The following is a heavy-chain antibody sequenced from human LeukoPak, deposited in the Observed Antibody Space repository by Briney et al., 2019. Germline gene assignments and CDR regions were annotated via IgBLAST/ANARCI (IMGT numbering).Heavy chain of an antibody. CDR2: ISGSGGST. D-gene: IGHD6-19*01. CDR1: GFTFSSYA. V-gene: IGHV3-23*01. CDR3: APRGGRIVVAGTFDF. J-gene: IGHJ4*02. Sequence: GGSLRLSCVASGFTFSSYAMGWVRQAPGKGLEWVSTISGSGGSTYYADSVKGRFTISRDNSKNTLYLQMNSLRAEDTAVYYCAPRGGRIVVAGTFDFWGQGTLVTVSS.